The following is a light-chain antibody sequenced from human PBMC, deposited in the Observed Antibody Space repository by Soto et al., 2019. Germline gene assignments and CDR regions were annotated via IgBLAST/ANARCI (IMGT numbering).Light chain of an antibody. CDR3: QQSNSFPLT. Sequence: DIQMTQSPSTLSASVGDRVTITGRASQSINAWLAWYQQKPGKAPKLLIYTASRLQSGVPSRFSGSGSGTDFTLTISSLQPEDFATYYCQQSNSFPLTFGQGTKVDIK. CDR2: TAS. J-gene: IGKJ1*01. CDR1: QSINAW. V-gene: IGKV1-12*01.